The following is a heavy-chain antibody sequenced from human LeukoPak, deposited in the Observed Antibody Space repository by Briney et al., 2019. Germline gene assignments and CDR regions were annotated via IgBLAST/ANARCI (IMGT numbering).Heavy chain of an antibody. D-gene: IGHD1-14*01. J-gene: IGHJ3*02. V-gene: IGHV3-7*01. CDR1: GFTLSSYW. Sequence: QPGGSLRLSCAASGFTLSSYWMSWVRQAPGKGLEWVANIKQDGSEKYYVDSVKGRFTISRDNAKNSLYLQMNSLRAEDTAVYYCARVALPVDSDAFDIWGQGTMVTVSS. CDR2: IKQDGSEK. CDR3: ARVALPVDSDAFDI.